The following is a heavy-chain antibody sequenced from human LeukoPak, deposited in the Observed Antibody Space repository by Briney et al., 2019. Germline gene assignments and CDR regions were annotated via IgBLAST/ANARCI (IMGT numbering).Heavy chain of an antibody. CDR2: ISGSGGST. Sequence: GGSLRLSCAVSGITLSNYGMSWVRQAPGKGLEWVSAISGSGGSTYYADSVKGRFTISRDNSKNTLYLQMNSLRAEDTAVYYCAKIAVAEGEDYWGQGTLVTVSS. CDR3: AKIAVAEGEDY. J-gene: IGHJ4*02. D-gene: IGHD6-19*01. CDR1: GITLSNYG. V-gene: IGHV3-23*01.